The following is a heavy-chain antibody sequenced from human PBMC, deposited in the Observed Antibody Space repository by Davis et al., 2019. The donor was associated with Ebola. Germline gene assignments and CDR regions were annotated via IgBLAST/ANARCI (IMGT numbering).Heavy chain of an antibody. CDR2: INHSGST. D-gene: IGHD6-13*01. CDR3: ARQPYSSSWYNYYGMDV. V-gene: IGHV4-39*01. J-gene: IGHJ6*02. Sequence: MPSETLSLTCTVSGGSISSSSYYWGWIRQPPGKGLEWIGEINHSGSTNYNPSLKSRVTISVDTSKNQFSLKLSSVTAADTAVYYCARQPYSSSWYNYYGMDVWGQGTTVTVSS. CDR1: GGSISSSSYY.